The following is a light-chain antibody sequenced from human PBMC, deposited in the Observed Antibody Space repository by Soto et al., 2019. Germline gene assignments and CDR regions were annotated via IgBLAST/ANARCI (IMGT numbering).Light chain of an antibody. V-gene: IGKV3-15*01. Sequence: EIVMTQSPATLSVSPGERATLSCRASQSVSSNLAWYQQKPGQAPRLLIYGASTRATGIPARFSGSGSGTEFTLSIRSLQSEDFAVYYCQQYDNWPPITFGQGTRLEIK. CDR3: QQYDNWPPIT. CDR1: QSVSSN. J-gene: IGKJ5*01. CDR2: GAS.